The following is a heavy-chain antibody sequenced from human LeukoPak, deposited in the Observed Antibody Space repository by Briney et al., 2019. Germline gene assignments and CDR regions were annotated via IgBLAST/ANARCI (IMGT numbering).Heavy chain of an antibody. J-gene: IGHJ3*02. V-gene: IGHV4-34*01. CDR1: GGSFNTYY. CDR2: IYHSGST. Sequence: SETLSLTCAVYGGSFNTYYWSWIRQPPGKGLEWIGEIYHSGSTNYNPSLKSRVIISVDTSKNQFSLKLSSVTAADTAVYYCATKDFYYDSSTYYLARAFDIWGQGTMVTVSS. D-gene: IGHD3-22*01. CDR3: ATKDFYYDSSTYYLARAFDI.